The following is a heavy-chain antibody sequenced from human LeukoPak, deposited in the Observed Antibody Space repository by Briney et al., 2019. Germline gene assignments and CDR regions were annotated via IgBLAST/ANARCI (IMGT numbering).Heavy chain of an antibody. Sequence: GGSLRLSCAASGFTFTTFGIHWVRQAPGKGLEWVAAISPDGNIEYYTDSVKGRFTISRDNSKNMIYLQMNSLRGEDSAVYYCAKITNDDDYWGQGTLVTVSS. CDR2: ISPDGNIE. J-gene: IGHJ4*02. V-gene: IGHV3-30*18. D-gene: IGHD1-1*01. CDR3: AKITNDDDY. CDR1: GFTFTTFG.